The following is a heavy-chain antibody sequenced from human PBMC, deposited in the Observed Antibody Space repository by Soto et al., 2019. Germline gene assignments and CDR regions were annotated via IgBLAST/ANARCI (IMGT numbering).Heavy chain of an antibody. J-gene: IGHJ4*02. CDR1: GFTFVSFQ. CDR2: ISGSCDTI. Sequence: GGSLRLSFESSGFTFVSFQMNWVRQAPGRGLEWISHISGSCDTIYYADSVKGSFTISRDNAKDSLALHMNSLKASDTAMYYCARMFNNGWYYFDYWGQGTLVTVSS. V-gene: IGHV3-48*03. CDR3: ARMFNNGWYYFDY. D-gene: IGHD6-19*01.